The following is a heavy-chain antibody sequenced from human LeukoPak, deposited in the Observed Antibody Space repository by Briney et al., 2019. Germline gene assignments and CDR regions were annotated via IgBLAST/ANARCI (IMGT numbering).Heavy chain of an antibody. D-gene: IGHD2-15*01. V-gene: IGHV3-30*02. Sequence: PGGSLRLSCAASRFTFNSYGMHWVRQTPGKGLEWVAFTRYDGSHKFYADSVKGRFTISRDNPKNTLYLQMNSLGAEDTAVYYCARYGNALDFWGQGILVTVSS. CDR2: TRYDGSHK. CDR3: ARYGNALDF. CDR1: RFTFNSYG. J-gene: IGHJ4*02.